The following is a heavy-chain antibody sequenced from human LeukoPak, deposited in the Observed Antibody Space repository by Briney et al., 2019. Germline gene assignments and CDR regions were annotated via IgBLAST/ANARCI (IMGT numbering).Heavy chain of an antibody. J-gene: IGHJ4*02. CDR2: INHSGST. CDR3: ARGRESSGWDFDY. Sequence: AETLTLTCAVYGRSFSGYDWSWIRQPPGKGLEWIGEINHSGSTNYNPSLKSRVTILVDTFKNQFSLRLSSVTAADTAVYYCARGRESSGWDFDYWGQGTLVTVSS. D-gene: IGHD6-19*01. V-gene: IGHV4-34*01. CDR1: GRSFSGYD.